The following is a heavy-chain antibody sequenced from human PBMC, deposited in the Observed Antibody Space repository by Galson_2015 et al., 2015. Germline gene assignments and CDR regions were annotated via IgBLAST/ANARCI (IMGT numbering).Heavy chain of an antibody. V-gene: IGHV3-7*01. CDR1: GFTFSSYW. CDR3: AKEATYHTRDLRYDY. Sequence: SLRLSCAASGFTFSSYWMSWVRQAPGKGLEWVANIKQDGSEKYYVDSVKGRFTISRDNSKNTLYLQMNSLRAEDTAVYYCAKEATYHTRDLRYDYWGQGTLVTVSS. CDR2: IKQDGSEK. J-gene: IGHJ4*02. D-gene: IGHD5-24*01.